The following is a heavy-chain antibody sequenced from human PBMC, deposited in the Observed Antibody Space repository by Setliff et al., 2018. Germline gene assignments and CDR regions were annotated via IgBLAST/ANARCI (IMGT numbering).Heavy chain of an antibody. J-gene: IGHJ4*02. CDR1: GFT. V-gene: IGHV3-30*01. CDR2: ISSDGISK. CDR3: AREGGSSGYCGYFDY. D-gene: IGHD3-22*01. Sequence: PGESLKISCAAFGFTVHWVRQAPGKGLEWVSAISSDGISKYYAESVKGRFTISRDNSKNTVYLQMDSLTADDTAVYYCAREGGSSGYCGYFDYWGQGTLVTVSS.